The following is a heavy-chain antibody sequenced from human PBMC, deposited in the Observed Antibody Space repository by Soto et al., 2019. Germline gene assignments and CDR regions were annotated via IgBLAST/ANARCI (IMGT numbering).Heavy chain of an antibody. D-gene: IGHD3-10*01. V-gene: IGHV4-59*01. J-gene: IGHJ6*02. CDR1: GGSISSYY. Sequence: SETLSLTCTVSGGSISSYYWSWIRQPPGKGLEWIGYIYYSGSTNYNPSLKSRVNKSIDTSKNQFSLKLSSVTTADTALYYCAGNYGSGSYRYYYGMDVWGQGTTVT. CDR3: AGNYGSGSYRYYYGMDV. CDR2: IYYSGST.